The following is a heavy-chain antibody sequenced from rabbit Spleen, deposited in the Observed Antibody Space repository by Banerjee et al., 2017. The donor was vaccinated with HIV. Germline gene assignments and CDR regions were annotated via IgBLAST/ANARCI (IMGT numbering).Heavy chain of an antibody. CDR1: GFSFNNTYV. V-gene: IGHV1S45*01. J-gene: IGHJ4*01. CDR3: VRDLGYDDDSEKGCFNL. CDR2: INTWSNRP. Sequence: QEQLVESGGDMVKPEGSLTLPCPASGFSFNNTYVMCWVRQTPGKGLKWIACINTWSNRPFYASWAKGRCTFAKSTSTTVTLQMTSLTAADTATYFCVRDLGYDDDSEKGCFNLWGPGTLVTVS. D-gene: IGHD2-1*01.